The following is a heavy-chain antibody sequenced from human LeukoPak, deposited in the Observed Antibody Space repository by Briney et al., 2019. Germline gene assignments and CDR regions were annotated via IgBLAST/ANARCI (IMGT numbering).Heavy chain of an antibody. Sequence: SETLSLTCTVSGGSISSYFWTWIRQPPGKGLEWIGYIYYSGSTNYNPSLKSRVTISVDTSKNQFSLRLSSVTAADTAVYYCARRTTATPAYYYGMDVWGQGTTVTVSS. V-gene: IGHV4-59*01. D-gene: IGHD2-15*01. J-gene: IGHJ6*02. CDR2: IYYSGST. CDR3: ARRTTATPAYYYGMDV. CDR1: GGSISSYF.